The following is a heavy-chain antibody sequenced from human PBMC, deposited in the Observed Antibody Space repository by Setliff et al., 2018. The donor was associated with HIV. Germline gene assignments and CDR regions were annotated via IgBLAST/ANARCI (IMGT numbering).Heavy chain of an antibody. CDR3: ARAVNYWGLLSWFDP. Sequence: SETLSLTCTVSGDSTSTYYWNWIRQSPGKGLEWIGYSYTTQTTKYNPSLKSRLTISVDTSKNQFSLKLRSVTSADTAVYYCARAVNYWGLLSWFDPWGQGTLVPVSS. D-gene: IGHD7-27*01. J-gene: IGHJ5*02. CDR1: GDSTSTYY. CDR2: SYTTQTT. V-gene: IGHV4-4*08.